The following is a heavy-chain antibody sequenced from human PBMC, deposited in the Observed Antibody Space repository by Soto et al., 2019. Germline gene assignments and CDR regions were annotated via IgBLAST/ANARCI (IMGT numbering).Heavy chain of an antibody. CDR1: GGSFSGYY. D-gene: IGHD3-22*01. V-gene: IGHV4-34*01. CDR3: AREGEYYDSSGEDAFDI. CDR2: INHSGST. Sequence: QVQLQQWGAGLLKPSETLSLTCAVYGGSFSGYYWSWIRQPPGKGLEWIGEINHSGSTNYNPSLKSRVTISVDTSKNQFSLKLSSVPAADTAVYYCAREGEYYDSSGEDAFDIWGQGTMVTVSS. J-gene: IGHJ3*02.